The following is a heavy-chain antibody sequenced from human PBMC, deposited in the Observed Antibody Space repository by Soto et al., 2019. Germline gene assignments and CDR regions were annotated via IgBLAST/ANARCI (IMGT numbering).Heavy chain of an antibody. V-gene: IGHV1-18*01. Sequence: ASVKVSCKASGYTFTSYGISWVRQAPGQGLEWMGWISAYNGNTNYAQKHQGRVTMTTDTSTSTAYMELRSLKSDDTGVYYCARDCAVLRFLEWLPPNWFDTWGQGTMVTVSS. CDR2: ISAYNGNT. CDR3: ARDCAVLRFLEWLPPNWFDT. J-gene: IGHJ5*02. D-gene: IGHD3-3*01. CDR1: GYTFTSYG.